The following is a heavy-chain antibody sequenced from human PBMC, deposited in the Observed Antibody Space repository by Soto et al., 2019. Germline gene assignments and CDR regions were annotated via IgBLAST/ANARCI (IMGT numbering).Heavy chain of an antibody. D-gene: IGHD3-3*01. Sequence: ASETLSLTCAVYGGSFSGYYWSWIRQPPGKGLEWIGEINHSGSTNYNPSLKSRVTISVDTSKNQFSLKLSSVTAADTAVYYCATQTEDYDFWSCSAGMDVWGQGTTVTVSS. CDR3: ATQTEDYDFWSCSAGMDV. V-gene: IGHV4-34*01. J-gene: IGHJ6*02. CDR1: GGSFSGYY. CDR2: INHSGST.